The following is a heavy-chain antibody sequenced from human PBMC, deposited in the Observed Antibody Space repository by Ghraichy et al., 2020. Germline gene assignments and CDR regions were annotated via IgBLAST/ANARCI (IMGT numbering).Heavy chain of an antibody. CDR2: IIPLFGTA. V-gene: IGHV1-69*13. CDR3: ARDLTPTH. J-gene: IGHJ4*02. Sequence: SVKVSCKASGGTFSTYAISWVRQAPGQGLEWMGGIIPLFGTANYAQKFQGKVTITADESTSTAYMELSSLRSEDTAVYYCARDLTPTHWGQGTLVTVSS. CDR1: GGTFSTYA. D-gene: IGHD3-9*01.